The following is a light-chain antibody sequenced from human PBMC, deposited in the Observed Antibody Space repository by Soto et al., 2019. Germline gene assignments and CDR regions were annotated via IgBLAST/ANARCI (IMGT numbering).Light chain of an antibody. V-gene: IGKV3-20*01. CDR3: QQCGGSPYT. CDR1: QSVSSSY. J-gene: IGKJ2*01. Sequence: EIVLTQSPGTLSLSPGERATLSCRASQSVSSSYLAWYQQKPGQAPRLLIYGASSRATGIPDRFSGGGSGTDVTLTISRLEPEDFAVYYCQQCGGSPYTFGQGTKLEIK. CDR2: GAS.